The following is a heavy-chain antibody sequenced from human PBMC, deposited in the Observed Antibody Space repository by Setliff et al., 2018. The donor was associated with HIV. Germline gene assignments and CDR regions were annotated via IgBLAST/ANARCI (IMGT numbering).Heavy chain of an antibody. D-gene: IGHD1-7*01. J-gene: IGHJ4*02. CDR3: ARDQRTQTTSPIDC. CDR1: RGSISSYF. CDR2: IFYTGNT. Sequence: PSETLSLTCTVSRGSISSYFWSWIRQPPGKRLEWIGYIFYTGNTTYNPSLKSRVTMSLDTSKTQFSLRLSSVTAADTAVYYCARDQRTQTTSPIDCWGQGTLVTVSS. V-gene: IGHV4-59*01.